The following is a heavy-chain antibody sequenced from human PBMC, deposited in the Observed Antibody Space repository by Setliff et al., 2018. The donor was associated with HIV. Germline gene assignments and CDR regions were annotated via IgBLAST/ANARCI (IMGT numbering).Heavy chain of an antibody. J-gene: IGHJ3*02. Sequence: ASVKVSCKASGGTFSSYTFSWVRQAPGQGLEWMGGIIPIFGTAHYAQKFQGRVTITADKSTSTVYLDLRSLTSEDTAMYYCARSVWAVVVPTDPAVDAFAIWGQGTMVTVS. CDR1: GGTFSSYT. CDR2: IIPIFGTA. D-gene: IGHD2-2*01. CDR3: ARSVWAVVVPTDPAVDAFAI. V-gene: IGHV1-69*06.